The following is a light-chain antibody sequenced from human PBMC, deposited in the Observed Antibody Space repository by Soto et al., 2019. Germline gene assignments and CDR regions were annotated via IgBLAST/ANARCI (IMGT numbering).Light chain of an antibody. Sequence: EIVLTQSPATLSLSPGERATLSCRASQSVSSYLAWYQQKPGQAPRLLIYDASNRATGIPARFSGSGSGTDFTLTNSSLEPEDFAVYYCQQRSNLWTFGQGTKVEIK. CDR3: QQRSNLWT. CDR1: QSVSSY. CDR2: DAS. V-gene: IGKV3-11*01. J-gene: IGKJ1*01.